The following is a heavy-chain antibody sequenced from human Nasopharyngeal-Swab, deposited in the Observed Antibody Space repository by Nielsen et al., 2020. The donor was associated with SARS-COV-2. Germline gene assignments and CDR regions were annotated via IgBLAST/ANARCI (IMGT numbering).Heavy chain of an antibody. CDR2: IDPSGENK. CDR3: TRKISFDM. Sequence: GESLKISCAASGFGLSDFYISWIRKAPGKGLEWIAYIDPSGENKYYAGSVKGRFTISRDNARKSVFLELNTLRADDSAVYYCTRKISFDMWGQGTKVTVSS. CDR1: GFGLSDFY. V-gene: IGHV3-11*01. D-gene: IGHD2-15*01. J-gene: IGHJ3*02.